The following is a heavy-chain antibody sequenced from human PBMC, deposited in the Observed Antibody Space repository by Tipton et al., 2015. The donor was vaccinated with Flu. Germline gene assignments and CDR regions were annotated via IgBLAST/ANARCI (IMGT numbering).Heavy chain of an antibody. V-gene: IGHV4-4*07. Sequence: LRLSCTVSGDSITYYYWTWIRQPAGKGLEWIGRIYTTGSTNYNPSLQSRVTMSLDTSKNQFSLKLSSVTAADTAVYYCARDRYDSSGFVDYWGQGTLVTVSS. CDR2: IYTTGST. CDR3: ARDRYDSSGFVDY. D-gene: IGHD3-22*01. CDR1: GDSITYYY. J-gene: IGHJ4*02.